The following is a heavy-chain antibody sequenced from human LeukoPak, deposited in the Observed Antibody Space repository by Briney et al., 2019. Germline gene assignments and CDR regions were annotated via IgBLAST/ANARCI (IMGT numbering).Heavy chain of an antibody. J-gene: IGHJ6*02. CDR2: IIPIFGTA. D-gene: IGHD6-6*01. Sequence: SVKVSCKASGYTFTSYDFNWVRQAPGQGLEWMGGIIPIFGTANYAQKFQGRVTITADESTSTAYMELSSLRSEDTAVYYCARDIGSGSSFLYYGMDVWGQGTTVTVSS. V-gene: IGHV1-69*13. CDR1: GYTFTSYD. CDR3: ARDIGSGSSFLYYGMDV.